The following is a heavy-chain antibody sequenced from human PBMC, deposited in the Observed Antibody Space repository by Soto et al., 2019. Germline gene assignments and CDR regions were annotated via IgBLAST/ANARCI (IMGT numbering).Heavy chain of an antibody. Sequence: PSETLSLTCTVSGGSISSSSYYWGWIRQPPGKGLEWIGSIYYSGSTYYNPSLKSRVTISVDTSKNQFSLKLSSVTAADTAVYYCARREQLWLRDAFDIWGQGTMVTVSS. D-gene: IGHD5-18*01. CDR2: IYYSGST. J-gene: IGHJ3*02. V-gene: IGHV4-39*01. CDR3: ARREQLWLRDAFDI. CDR1: GGSISSSSYY.